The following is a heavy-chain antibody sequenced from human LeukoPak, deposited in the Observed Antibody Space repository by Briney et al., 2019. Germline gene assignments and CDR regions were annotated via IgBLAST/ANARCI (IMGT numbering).Heavy chain of an antibody. Sequence: SETLSLTCTVSGGSISSYYWSWIRQPAGKGLEWIGRIYTSGSTNYNPSLKSRVTMSVDTSKNQFSLKLSSVTAADTAVYYCARGSGRLCSGGSCYSTDWFDPWGQGTLVTVSS. D-gene: IGHD2-15*01. CDR1: GGSISSYY. J-gene: IGHJ5*02. V-gene: IGHV4-4*07. CDR3: ARGSGRLCSGGSCYSTDWFDP. CDR2: IYTSGST.